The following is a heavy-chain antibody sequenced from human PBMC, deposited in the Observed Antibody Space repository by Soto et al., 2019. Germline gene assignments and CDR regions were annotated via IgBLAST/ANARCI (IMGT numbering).Heavy chain of an antibody. Sequence: SVNVSGKASGGTFSSYAISWVRQAPGQGLEWMGGIIPIFGTANYAQKFQGRVTITADKSTSTAYMELSSLRSEDTAVYYCASECLAITTVCGGMDVWG. CDR1: GGTFSSYA. CDR3: ASECLAITTVCGGMDV. D-gene: IGHD4-4*01. V-gene: IGHV1-69*06. J-gene: IGHJ6*02. CDR2: IIPIFGTA.